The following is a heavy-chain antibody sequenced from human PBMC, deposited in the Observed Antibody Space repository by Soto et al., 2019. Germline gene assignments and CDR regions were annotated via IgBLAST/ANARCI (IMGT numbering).Heavy chain of an antibody. Sequence: PSETLSLTCTVSGGSISGYYWSWIRQPPGKGLEWIGYIYYSGSTNYNPSLKSRVTISVDTSENQFSLKLSSVTAADTAVYYCARVSGLGTLIDYWGQGTLVTVSS. CDR3: ARVSGLGTLIDY. CDR1: GGSISGYY. V-gene: IGHV4-59*01. D-gene: IGHD3-16*01. J-gene: IGHJ4*02. CDR2: IYYSGST.